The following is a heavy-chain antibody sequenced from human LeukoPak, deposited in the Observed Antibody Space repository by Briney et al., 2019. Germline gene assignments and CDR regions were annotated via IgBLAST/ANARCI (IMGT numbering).Heavy chain of an antibody. J-gene: IGHJ5*02. CDR2: INPNSGGT. CDR1: GYTFTSYG. CDR3: ARDRRWLQLGWFDP. D-gene: IGHD5-24*01. V-gene: IGHV1-2*02. Sequence: GASVKVSCKASGYTFTSYGISWVRQAPGQGLEWMGWINPNSGGTNYAQKFQGRVTMTRDTSISTAYMELSRLRSDDTAVYYCARDRRWLQLGWFDPWGQGTLVTVSS.